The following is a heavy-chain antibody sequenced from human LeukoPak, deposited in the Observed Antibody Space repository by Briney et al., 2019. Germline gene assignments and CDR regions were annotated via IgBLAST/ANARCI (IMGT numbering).Heavy chain of an antibody. D-gene: IGHD2-15*01. CDR2: IYYSGST. Sequence: SETLSLTCTVSGGSISSYYWSWIRQPPGMGLEWIGYIYYSGSTNYNPSLKSRVTISVDTSKNQFSLKLSPVTAADTAVYYCARGSGGSCPYWGQGTLVTVSS. CDR1: GGSISSYY. J-gene: IGHJ4*02. V-gene: IGHV4-59*01. CDR3: ARGSGGSCPY.